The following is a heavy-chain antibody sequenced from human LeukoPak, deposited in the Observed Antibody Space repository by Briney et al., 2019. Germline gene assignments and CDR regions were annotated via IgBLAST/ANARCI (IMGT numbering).Heavy chain of an antibody. CDR3: ASARMGSGYDVTIDY. Sequence: ASETLSLTCTVSGGSISSSTYYWGWIRQPPGKGLEWIGTINYSGSTFYNPSLKSRVTISVDTSKNQFSLKLSSVTAADTAVYYCASARMGSGYDVTIDYWGQGTLVTVSS. D-gene: IGHD5-12*01. CDR1: GGSISSSTYY. J-gene: IGHJ4*02. V-gene: IGHV4-39*07. CDR2: INYSGST.